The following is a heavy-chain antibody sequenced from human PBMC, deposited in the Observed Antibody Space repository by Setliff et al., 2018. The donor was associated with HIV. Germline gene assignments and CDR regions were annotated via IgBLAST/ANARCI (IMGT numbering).Heavy chain of an antibody. J-gene: IGHJ3*02. CDR3: ARAGSMVRGVIISAIDI. D-gene: IGHD3-10*01. Sequence: SETLSLTCSASDGSVSGYSWSWIRQPAGKGLEWIGRIYTSGTTNYNPSLKSRVTMSVDTSKNQFSLKLGSVTAADTAVYYCARAGSMVRGVIISAIDIWGQGTMVTVSS. CDR1: DGSVSGYS. V-gene: IGHV4-4*07. CDR2: IYTSGTT.